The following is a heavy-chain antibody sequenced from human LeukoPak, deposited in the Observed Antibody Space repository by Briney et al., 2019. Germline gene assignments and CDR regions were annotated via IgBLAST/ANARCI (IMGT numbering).Heavy chain of an antibody. J-gene: IGHJ3*01. V-gene: IGHV4-61*09. D-gene: IGHD3-10*01. CDR3: ARDQRYFGSGSSHAFDV. CDR1: GGSISSGSDY. CDR2: IYTTGST. Sequence: SQTLSLTCTVSGGSISSGSDYWSWIRQPAGKGLEWIGHIYTTGSTNYNPSLQSRVTIFVDTSKNQFSLKLSSVTAADTAVYYCARDQRYFGSGSSHAFDVWGQGTMVTVSS.